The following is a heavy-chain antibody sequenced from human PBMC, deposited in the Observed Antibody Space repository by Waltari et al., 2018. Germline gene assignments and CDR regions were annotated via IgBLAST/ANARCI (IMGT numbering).Heavy chain of an antibody. J-gene: IGHJ3*01. CDR2: ISYSGAT. CDR3: ATYIGASIGTAAFDV. Sequence: QLHLQESGPGLVKPSDPLSVTCSVPGGSLTSNPHYWAWLRQPPGKGLEWTATISYSGATYNNPSLKGRVTISVDTSKNQFSLKLSSVTAADTAVYYCATYIGASIGTAAFDVWGQGTMVTVSS. V-gene: IGHV4-39*01. CDR1: GGSLTSNPHY. D-gene: IGHD3-16*01.